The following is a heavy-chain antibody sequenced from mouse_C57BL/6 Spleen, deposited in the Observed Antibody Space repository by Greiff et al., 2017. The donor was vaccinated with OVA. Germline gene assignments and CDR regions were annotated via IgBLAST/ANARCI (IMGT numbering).Heavy chain of an antibody. CDR3: ARHEEIYYGNYAWFAY. D-gene: IGHD2-1*01. V-gene: IGHV1-74*01. CDR2: IHPSDSDT. J-gene: IGHJ3*01. CDR1: GYTFTSYW. Sequence: VKLQQPGAELVKPGASVQVSCKASGYTFTSYWMHWVKQRPGQGLEWIGRIHPSDSDTNYNQKFKGKATLTVDKSSSTAYMQLSSLTSEDSAVYYCARHEEIYYGNYAWFAYWGQGTLVTVSA.